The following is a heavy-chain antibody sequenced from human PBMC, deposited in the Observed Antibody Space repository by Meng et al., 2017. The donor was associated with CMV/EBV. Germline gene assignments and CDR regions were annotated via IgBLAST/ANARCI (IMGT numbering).Heavy chain of an antibody. J-gene: IGHJ5*02. CDR1: GFTFSNGW. D-gene: IGHD6-13*01. CDR3: TIDIAAAASP. CDR2: IKSKTDGRTT. Sequence: WAASGFTFSNGWVSWVRQAPGKGLEWVSRIKSKTDGRTTDYAAPVKGRFTISRDDSKNTLYLQMNSLKTEDTAVYYCTIDIAAAASPWGQGTLVTVSS. V-gene: IGHV3-15*01.